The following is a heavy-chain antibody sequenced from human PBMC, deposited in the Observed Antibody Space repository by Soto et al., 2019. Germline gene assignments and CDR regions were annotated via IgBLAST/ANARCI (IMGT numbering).Heavy chain of an antibody. Sequence: GGCLRSSGAASGFPLISTDMTWVRQAPGKGLEWVSTIDGSGGTTYYADSVKGRFTISRDNSINTVFLQMNSLRADDTALYFCAKNSGWFNTWGQGALVTVSS. J-gene: IGHJ5*02. CDR3: AKNSGWFNT. V-gene: IGHV3-23*01. CDR1: GFPLISTD. D-gene: IGHD3-10*01. CDR2: IDGSGGTT.